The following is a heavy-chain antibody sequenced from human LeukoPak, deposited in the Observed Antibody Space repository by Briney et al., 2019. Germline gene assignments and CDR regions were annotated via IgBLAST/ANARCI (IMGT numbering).Heavy chain of an antibody. CDR1: GITFSNDC. V-gene: IGHV3-15*01. CDR2: IKSKADAGTT. Sequence: PGGSLRLSCAASGITFSNDCITWVRQAPGKGLEWVGRIKSKADAGTTDYAAPVKGRFTISRDDSKNTLYLQMNSLKTEDTAVYYCATDGGRTGYYGRSDYWGQGTLVTVSS. D-gene: IGHD3-9*01. CDR3: ATDGGRTGYYGRSDY. J-gene: IGHJ4*02.